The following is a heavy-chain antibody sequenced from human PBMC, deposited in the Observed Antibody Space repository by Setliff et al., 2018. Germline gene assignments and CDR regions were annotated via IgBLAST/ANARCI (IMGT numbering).Heavy chain of an antibody. Sequence: PGGSLRLSCAASGFTISSHSMNWVRQAPGKGLEWISCISSSSSYVYYADSVKGRFTISRDNAKNSLYLQMNSLRAEDTAVYYCAREGDVGYSYGFGYFDYWGQGTLVTVSS. CDR3: AREGDVGYSYGFGYFDY. CDR1: GFTISSHS. J-gene: IGHJ4*02. V-gene: IGHV3-21*01. D-gene: IGHD5-18*01. CDR2: ISSSSSYV.